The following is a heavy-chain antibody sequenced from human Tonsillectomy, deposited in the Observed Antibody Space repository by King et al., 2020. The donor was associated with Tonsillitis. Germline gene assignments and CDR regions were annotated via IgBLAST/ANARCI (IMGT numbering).Heavy chain of an antibody. Sequence: QLVQSGPEVKKPGSSVKVSCKASGDTFSNYAITWVRQAPGQGLEWMGGIIPVYGTTYYSQKFQGRVTITADEFTTTAYMDLTSLRSDDTAVYYCASAVRDVVIPDPVDTWGQGTLVSVSS. V-gene: IGHV1-69*01. CDR2: IIPVYGTT. J-gene: IGHJ4*02. D-gene: IGHD3-22*01. CDR3: ASAVRDVVIPDPVDT. CDR1: GDTFSNYA.